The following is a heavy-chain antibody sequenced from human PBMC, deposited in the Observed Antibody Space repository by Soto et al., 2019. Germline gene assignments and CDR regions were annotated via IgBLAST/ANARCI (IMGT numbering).Heavy chain of an antibody. CDR1: GVLISSYY. J-gene: IGHJ4*02. CDR3: ARYDYDNNIYSIDY. V-gene: IGHV4-59*08. CDR2: IYYSGNT. D-gene: IGHD3-22*01. Sequence: PSETLSLTCHVSGVLISSYYWSWIRQPPGKGLEWIGYIYYSGNTNYNSSLESRVTISVDTSKNQISLSLSSVIATDTAVYYCARYDYDNNIYSIDYWGQGALVTVS.